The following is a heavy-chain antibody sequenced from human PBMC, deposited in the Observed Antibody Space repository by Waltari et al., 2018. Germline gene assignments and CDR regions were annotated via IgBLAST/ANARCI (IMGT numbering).Heavy chain of an antibody. V-gene: IGHV1-69*01. J-gene: IGHJ3*02. CDR1: GGTFRHSA. CDR2: IIPIFGTA. Sequence: QVQLVQSGAEVKKPGSSVKVSCKASGGTFRHSAITWVRQAPGQGLEWMGGIIPIFGTANYAQKFQGRVTITADESTSTAYMELSSLRSEDTAVYYCAKDKRGRYRNDAFDIWGQGTMVTVSS. D-gene: IGHD1-26*01. CDR3: AKDKRGRYRNDAFDI.